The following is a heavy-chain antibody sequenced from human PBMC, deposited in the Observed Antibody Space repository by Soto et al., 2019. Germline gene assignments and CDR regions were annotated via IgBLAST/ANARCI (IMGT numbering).Heavy chain of an antibody. V-gene: IGHV1-46*01. D-gene: IGHD6-19*01. Sequence: QVQLVQSGAEVKKPGASVKVSCKASGYTFTSYYMHWVRQAPGQGLEWMGIINPSGGSTSYAQKFQGRVTMTRDTSTSTVYMELSSLRSEDTAVYYCAREAFEGPSGWTTPYGMDVWGQGTTVTVSS. J-gene: IGHJ6*02. CDR2: INPSGGST. CDR3: AREAFEGPSGWTTPYGMDV. CDR1: GYTFTSYY.